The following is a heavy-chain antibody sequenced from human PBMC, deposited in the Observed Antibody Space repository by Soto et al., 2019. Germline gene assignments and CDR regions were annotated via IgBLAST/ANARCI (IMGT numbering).Heavy chain of an antibody. D-gene: IGHD1-20*01. CDR3: ARMYSWSGGYYYGMDV. Sequence: QVQLVQSGAEVKKPGSSVKVSCKASGGTFSSYAISWVRQAPGQGLEWMGGIIPIFGTANYAQKFQGRVTITADESTSTADMELGSLRSEATAVYYCARMYSWSGGYYYGMDVWGQGTTVTVSS. CDR1: GGTFSSYA. V-gene: IGHV1-69*01. CDR2: IIPIFGTA. J-gene: IGHJ6*02.